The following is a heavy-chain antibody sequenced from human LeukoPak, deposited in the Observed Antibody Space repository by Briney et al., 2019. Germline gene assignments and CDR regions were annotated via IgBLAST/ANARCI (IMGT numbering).Heavy chain of an antibody. CDR1: GFTFSNAW. V-gene: IGHV3-15*01. CDR3: TTPIAYYDSSGYYSGNDAFDI. CDR2: IKSKTDGGTT. J-gene: IGHJ3*02. D-gene: IGHD3-22*01. Sequence: PGGSLRLSCAASGFTFSNAWMSWVRQAPGKGLGWVGRIKSKTDGGTTDYAAPVKGRFTISRDDSKNTLYLQMNSLKTEDTAVYYCTTPIAYYDSSGYYSGNDAFDIWGQGTMVTVSS.